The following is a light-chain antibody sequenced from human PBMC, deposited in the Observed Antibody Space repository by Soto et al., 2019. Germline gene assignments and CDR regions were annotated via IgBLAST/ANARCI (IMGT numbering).Light chain of an antibody. CDR1: QSVSSNS. J-gene: IGKJ1*01. Sequence: EIVLTQSPATLSLSPGERATLSCRASQSVSSNSLAWYQQKPGQAPRLLIYGASSRASGIPDRFSGSGSGTDFTLTISRLEPEDFAVYYCQQCDTSRTWTFGQGTKVDIK. CDR3: QQCDTSRTWT. V-gene: IGKV3-20*01. CDR2: GAS.